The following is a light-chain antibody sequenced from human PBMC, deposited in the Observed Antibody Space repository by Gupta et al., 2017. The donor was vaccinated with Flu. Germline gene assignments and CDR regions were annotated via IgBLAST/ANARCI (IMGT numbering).Light chain of an antibody. Sequence: SYELTQPPSVSVSPGQTASITCSGDKLGDKYVCWYRQKPGQSPVKVIYEDTKRPSGIPERFSGSNSGNTATLTIRGTQAMDEADYYCQAWDSGTCGFGGGTKLTVL. CDR2: EDT. V-gene: IGLV3-1*01. J-gene: IGLJ2*01. CDR1: KLGDKY. CDR3: QAWDSGTCG.